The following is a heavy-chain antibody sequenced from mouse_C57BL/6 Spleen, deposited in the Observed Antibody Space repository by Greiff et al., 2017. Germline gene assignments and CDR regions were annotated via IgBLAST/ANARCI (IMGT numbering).Heavy chain of an antibody. D-gene: IGHD1-1*01. V-gene: IGHV1-26*01. CDR1: GYTFTDYY. J-gene: IGHJ1*03. Sequence: EVQLQQSGPELVKPGASVKISCTASGYTFTDYYMNWVKQSQEKSLEWIGDINPNNGGTSYNQKFKGKATLTVDKSSSTAYMELSSLTSEDSAVYYCARCSAVVARWYFDVWGTGTTVTVSS. CDR3: ARCSAVVARWYFDV. CDR2: INPNNGGT.